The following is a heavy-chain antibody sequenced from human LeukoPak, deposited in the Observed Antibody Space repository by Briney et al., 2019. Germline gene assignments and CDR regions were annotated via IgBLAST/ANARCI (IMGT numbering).Heavy chain of an antibody. CDR2: ISGDSGSM. V-gene: IGHV3-9*01. J-gene: IGHJ4*02. D-gene: IGHD2-2*01. CDR3: AKEAQGCSITSCYFDS. Sequence: SLRLSCAASGFTFSTYWMGWVRQAPGKGLEWVSGISGDSGSMGCADSVKGRFTISRDNAKNSVYLQMNSLRAEDTAVYYCAKEAQGCSITSCYFDSWGQGNLVTVSS. CDR1: GFTFSTYW.